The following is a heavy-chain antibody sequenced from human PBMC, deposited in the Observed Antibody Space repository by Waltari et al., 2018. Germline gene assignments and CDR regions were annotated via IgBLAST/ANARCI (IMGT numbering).Heavy chain of an antibody. CDR3: AKDLGRYEVRGIST. J-gene: IGHJ5*02. CDR1: GVPFGIFA. V-gene: IGHV3-23*01. D-gene: IGHD3-10*01. CDR2: ISDSGGST. Sequence: EVQLLESGGGWVQPGGSLRLSCADSGVPFGIFALSWVRQAPGKGLEWVSSISDSGGSTYFADSVKGRFTISRDNYNNTLYLQMNSLRGEDTAVYYCAKDLGRYEVRGISTWGQGALVTVSS.